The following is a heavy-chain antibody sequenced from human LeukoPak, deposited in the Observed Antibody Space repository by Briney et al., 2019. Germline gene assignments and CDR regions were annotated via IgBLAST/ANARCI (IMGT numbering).Heavy chain of an antibody. D-gene: IGHD4-23*01. CDR3: ARDGPYGGFDY. V-gene: IGHV4-39*07. CDR2: IYYSGST. J-gene: IGHJ4*02. Sequence: PSETLSLTCTVSGGSISSSSYYWGWIRQPPGKGLEWIGSIYYSGSTYYNPSLKSRVTISVDTSKNQFSLKLSSVTAADTAVYYCARDGPYGGFDYRGQGTLVTVSS. CDR1: GGSISSSSYY.